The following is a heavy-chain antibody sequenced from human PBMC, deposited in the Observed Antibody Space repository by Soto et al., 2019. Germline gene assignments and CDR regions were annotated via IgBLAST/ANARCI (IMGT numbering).Heavy chain of an antibody. J-gene: IGHJ4*02. Sequence: GSLRLSCTASGFTFSTYWMSWVRQAPGKGLEWVANIKKDGSEKYYVDSVKGRFTISRDNAKNSLSLQMNSLGAEDTAVYYCARTYGDYGVFDYWGQGTLVTVSS. CDR2: IKKDGSEK. D-gene: IGHD4-17*01. V-gene: IGHV3-7*01. CDR3: ARTYGDYGVFDY. CDR1: GFTFSTYW.